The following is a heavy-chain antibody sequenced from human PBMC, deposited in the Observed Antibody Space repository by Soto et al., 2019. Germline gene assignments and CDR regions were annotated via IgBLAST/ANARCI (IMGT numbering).Heavy chain of an antibody. D-gene: IGHD2-2*02. CDR1: GYTFSGSY. J-gene: IGHJ6*02. Sequence: GASVKVSCKASGYTFSGSYIHWLRQAPGQGLEWMGWINPNSGGTNYAQKFQGRVTVTRDTPTSTAYMELSRLTSDDTAVYYCARSLTEGYCTITGCYTRPLYCMDVFDQGTTSTV. CDR3: ARSLTEGYCTITGCYTRPLYCMDV. CDR2: INPNSGGT. V-gene: IGHV1-2*02.